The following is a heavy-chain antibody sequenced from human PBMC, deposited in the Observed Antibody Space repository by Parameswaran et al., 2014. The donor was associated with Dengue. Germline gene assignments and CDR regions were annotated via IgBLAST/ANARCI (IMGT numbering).Heavy chain of an antibody. V-gene: IGHV3-11*01. Sequence: VRQAPGKGLEWVSYISSSGSTIYYADSVKGRFTISRDNAKNSLYLQMNSLRAEDTAVYYCARDRAPAMYSSGWVPGNWGQGTLVTVSS. CDR3: ARDRAPAMYSSGWVPGN. J-gene: IGHJ4*02. CDR2: ISSSGSTI. D-gene: IGHD6-19*01.